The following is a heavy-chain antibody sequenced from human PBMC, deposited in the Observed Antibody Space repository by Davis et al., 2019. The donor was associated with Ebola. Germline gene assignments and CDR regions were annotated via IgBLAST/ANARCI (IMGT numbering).Heavy chain of an antibody. D-gene: IGHD5-18*01. CDR3: ARVSVDTAMVLEYYFDY. CDR2: IYYSGST. V-gene: IGHV4-59*12. Sequence: PSETLSLTCTVSGGSISSYYWSWIRQPPGKGLEWIGYIYYSGSTNYNPSLKSRVTISVDTSKNQFSLKLSSVTAADTAVYYCARVSVDTAMVLEYYFDYWGQGTLVTVSS. CDR1: GGSISSYY. J-gene: IGHJ4*02.